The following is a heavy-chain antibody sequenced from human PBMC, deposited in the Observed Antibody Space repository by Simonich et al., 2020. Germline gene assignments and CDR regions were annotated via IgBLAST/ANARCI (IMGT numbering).Heavy chain of an antibody. V-gene: IGHV1-2*02. Sequence: QVQLVQSWAEVKKPGASVKVSCKASGYTFTGYYMHWVRQAPGQGLEWMGWINPNRGGTNYAQKFQGRVTMTRDTSISTAYMELSRLRSDDTAVYYCARVPPTSGSYYYYYYYMDVWGKGTTVTVSS. D-gene: IGHD1-26*01. CDR1: GYTFTGYY. CDR2: INPNRGGT. CDR3: ARVPPTSGSYYYYYYYMDV. J-gene: IGHJ6*03.